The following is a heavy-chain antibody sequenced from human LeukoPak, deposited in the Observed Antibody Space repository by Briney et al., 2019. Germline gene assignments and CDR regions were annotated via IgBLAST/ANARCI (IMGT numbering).Heavy chain of an antibody. Sequence: ASVKVSCKASGYTLINYYMLGVRQAPGRGLEWMGIINPSAGSTSYAQKFQGRVSMTRDTSTSTVYMQLSSLRSEDTAIYYCARTHSWGDKGYFDFWGQGTLVTVSS. CDR3: ARTHSWGDKGYFDF. CDR2: INPSAGST. CDR1: GYTLINYY. V-gene: IGHV1-46*03. J-gene: IGHJ4*02. D-gene: IGHD7-27*01.